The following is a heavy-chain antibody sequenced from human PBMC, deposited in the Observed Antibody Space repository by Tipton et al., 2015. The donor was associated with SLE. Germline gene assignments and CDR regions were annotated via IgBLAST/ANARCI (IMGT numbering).Heavy chain of an antibody. J-gene: IGHJ4*02. CDR3: ARANPFYSGYDFDH. CDR2: ISAHNGNT. D-gene: IGHD5-12*01. V-gene: IGHV1-18*01. CDR1: GYTFSSFG. Sequence: QLVQSGAEVKKPGASVKVSCKASGYTFSSFGISWVRQAPGQGLEWMGWISAHNGNTNYAQRLQGRVTMSTDTSTSTAYMELRSLRSDDTAVHYCARANPFYSGYDFDHWGQGTLVTVSS.